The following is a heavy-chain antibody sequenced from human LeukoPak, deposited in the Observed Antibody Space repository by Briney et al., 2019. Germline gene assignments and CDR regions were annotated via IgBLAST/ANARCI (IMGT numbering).Heavy chain of an antibody. CDR3: ARRTGDSYYFDY. J-gene: IGHJ4*02. D-gene: IGHD1-26*01. Sequence: GGSLRLTCAASGFTFSDYYMSWLRQAPGRGLEWVSYISSSGSTIYYADSVRGRFTISRDNAKNSLYLQMNSLRAEDTAVYYCARRTGDSYYFDYWGQGTLVTVSS. CDR1: GFTFSDYY. CDR2: ISSSGSTI. V-gene: IGHV3-11*01.